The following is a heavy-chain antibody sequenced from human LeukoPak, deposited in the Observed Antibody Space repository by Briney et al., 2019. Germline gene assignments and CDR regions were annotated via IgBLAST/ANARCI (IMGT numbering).Heavy chain of an antibody. J-gene: IGHJ4*02. V-gene: IGHV3-21*01. Sequence: GGSLRFSCAASGFTFSSYSMNWVRQAPGKGLEWVSSISSSSSYIYYADSVKGRFTISRDNAKNSLYLQMNSLRAEDTAVYYCATLKCSGGSCYFDYWGQGTLVTVSS. CDR3: ATLKCSGGSCYFDY. CDR2: ISSSSSYI. D-gene: IGHD2-15*01. CDR1: GFTFSSYS.